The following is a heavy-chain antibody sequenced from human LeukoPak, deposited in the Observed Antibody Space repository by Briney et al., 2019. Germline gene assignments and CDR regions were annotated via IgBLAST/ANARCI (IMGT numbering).Heavy chain of an antibody. V-gene: IGHV1-69*04. CDR3: ARDLPRGAYYDSSGPFDY. D-gene: IGHD3-22*01. J-gene: IGHJ4*02. Sequence: SVMVSCKASGGTFSSYAISWVRQAPGQGLEWMGRIIPIFGIANYAQKFQGRVTITADKSTSTAYMELSSLRSEDTAVYYCARDLPRGAYYDSSGPFDYWGQGTLVTVSS. CDR2: IIPIFGIA. CDR1: GGTFSSYA.